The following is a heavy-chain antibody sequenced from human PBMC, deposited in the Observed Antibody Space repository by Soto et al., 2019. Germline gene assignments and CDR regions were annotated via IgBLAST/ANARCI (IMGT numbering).Heavy chain of an antibody. CDR1: GYTFTSYG. J-gene: IGHJ4*02. CDR3: ARDPPPVAY. Sequence: ASVKVSWKASGYTFTSYGVSWVRQAPGQGLEWMGWISAYNGNTKYAQKLQGRVTMTTDTSTNTAYMDLRSLRSDDTAVYYCARDPPPVAYWGQGTLVTVSS. CDR2: ISAYNGNT. V-gene: IGHV1-18*01.